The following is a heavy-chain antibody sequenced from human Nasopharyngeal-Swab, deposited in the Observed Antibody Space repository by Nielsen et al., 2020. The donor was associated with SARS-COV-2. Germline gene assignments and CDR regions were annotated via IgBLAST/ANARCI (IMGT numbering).Heavy chain of an antibody. CDR2: IYSGGTT. D-gene: IGHD5-18*01. V-gene: IGHV3-53*01. Sequence: GESLKISCAASGFSVSGYYITWVRQAPGKGLEWVSTIYSGGTTNYADSVRGRFTISRDTFKNTLSLHMNSLKVEDTAMYYCARGTYTYAYGEYWGQGTLVTVSS. CDR1: GFSVSGYY. J-gene: IGHJ4*02. CDR3: ARGTYTYAYGEY.